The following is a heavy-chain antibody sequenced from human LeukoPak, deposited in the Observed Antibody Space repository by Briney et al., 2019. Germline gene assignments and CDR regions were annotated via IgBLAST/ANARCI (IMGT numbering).Heavy chain of an antibody. CDR2: IKQDGSEK. CDR3: ARSRFGELSD. CDR1: GFTFSSYW. Sequence: GGSLRLSCAASGFTFSSYWMTWVRQAPGKGLEWVANIKQDGSEKYYVDSVKGRFTISRDNAKNSLALQMNSLRAEDTAMYYCARSRFGELSDWGQGTLVTVSS. J-gene: IGHJ4*02. D-gene: IGHD3-10*01. V-gene: IGHV3-7*01.